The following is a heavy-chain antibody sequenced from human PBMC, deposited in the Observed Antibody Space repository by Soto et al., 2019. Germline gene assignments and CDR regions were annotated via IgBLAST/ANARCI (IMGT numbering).Heavy chain of an antibody. CDR1: GGTFSSYT. CDR2: IIPILGIA. J-gene: IGHJ6*02. Sequence: QVQLVQSGAEVKKPGSSVKVSCKASGGTFSSYTISWVRQAPGQGLEWMGRIIPILGIANYAQKFQGRVTITADKSTSTAYMELSSLRSEDTAVYYCARAPSHSGYTWNDYCYYGMDVWGQGTTVTVSS. D-gene: IGHD1-20*01. CDR3: ARAPSHSGYTWNDYCYYGMDV. V-gene: IGHV1-69*02.